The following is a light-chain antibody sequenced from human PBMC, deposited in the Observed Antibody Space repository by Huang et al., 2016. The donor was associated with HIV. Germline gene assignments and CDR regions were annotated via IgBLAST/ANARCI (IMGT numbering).Light chain of an antibody. Sequence: EIVMTQSPATLSVSPGERATLSCRASQRVSSNLAWYQQKPGQAPRLLIYGASTRATGIAARFRGSGSGTEFTLTISSLQSEDFAVYYCQQYNNWPPITFGQGTRLEMK. CDR3: QQYNNWPPIT. V-gene: IGKV3-15*01. CDR1: QRVSSN. J-gene: IGKJ5*01. CDR2: GAS.